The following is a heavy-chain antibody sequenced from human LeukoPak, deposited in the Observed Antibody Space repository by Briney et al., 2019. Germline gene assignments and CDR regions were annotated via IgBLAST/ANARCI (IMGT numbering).Heavy chain of an antibody. V-gene: IGHV3-7*04. J-gene: IGHJ4*02. CDR2: IKRDGSEK. D-gene: IGHD5-24*01. CDR3: ARDLGWLQFDY. Sequence: GSLRLSCSASGXTFSSYWMSWVRQAPGKGLEWVANIKRDGSEKYYVDSLKGRFTISRDNAKNSLYLQMNSLRAEDTAVYYCARDLGWLQFDYWGQGTLVTVSS. CDR1: GXTFSSYW.